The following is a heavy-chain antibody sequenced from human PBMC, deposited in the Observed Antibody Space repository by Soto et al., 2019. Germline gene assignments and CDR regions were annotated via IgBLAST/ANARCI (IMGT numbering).Heavy chain of an antibody. CDR2: ISVDSGNT. V-gene: IGHV1-18*01. D-gene: IGHD3-10*01. CDR1: GYIFTSYG. J-gene: IGHJ6*03. Sequence: QVQLVQSGAELKKPGASAKVSCKASGYIFTSYGISWVRQAPGQWLEWMAWISVDSGNTNYAQNFQCRVTMTTDTSASTAHMELSSLRSDDTAVYYCARFNGSGTNYYMDVWGKGTMVIVSS. CDR3: ARFNGSGTNYYMDV.